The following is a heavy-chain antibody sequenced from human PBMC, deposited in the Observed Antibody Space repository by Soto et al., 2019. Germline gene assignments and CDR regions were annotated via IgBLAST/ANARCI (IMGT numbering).Heavy chain of an antibody. D-gene: IGHD6-19*01. CDR1: GFTFSSYS. Sequence: EEQLLESGGDLVQPGGSLRLSCAASGFTFSSYSMNWVRQAPGKGLEWVSSISSSSSYIYYADSVKGRFTISRDNAKNSLYLQMNSLRAEDTAVYYCARGKGSGWYADYYYGMDVWGQGTTVTVSS. CDR2: ISSSSSYI. V-gene: IGHV3-21*01. J-gene: IGHJ6*02. CDR3: ARGKGSGWYADYYYGMDV.